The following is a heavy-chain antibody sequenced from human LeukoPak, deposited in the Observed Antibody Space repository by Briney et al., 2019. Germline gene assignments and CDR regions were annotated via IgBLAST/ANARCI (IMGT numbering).Heavy chain of an antibody. CDR2: ISADNGKT. V-gene: IGHV1-18*01. CDR3: ARRGYPVYYYYMDV. D-gene: IGHD5-12*01. CDR1: GGTFKNYA. Sequence: ASVKVSCKASGGTFKNYAISWVRQAPGQGLEWMGWISADNGKTNYAQKLQGRVTMTTDTSTTTAYMELRSLRSDDTAVYYCARRGYPVYYYYMDVWGKGTTVTISS. J-gene: IGHJ6*03.